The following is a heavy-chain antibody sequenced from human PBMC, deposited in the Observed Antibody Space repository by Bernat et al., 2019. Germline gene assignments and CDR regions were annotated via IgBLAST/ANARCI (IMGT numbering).Heavy chain of an antibody. CDR2: ISYDGSNK. CDR1: GFTFSSYA. CDR3: AREAPYSRSWYKDYYYGMDV. V-gene: IGHV3-30-3*01. D-gene: IGHD6-13*01. Sequence: QVQLVESGGGVVQPGRSLRLSCAASGFTFSSYAMHWVRQAPGKGLEWVAFISYDGSNKYYADSVKGRFTISRDNSKNTLYLQMNSLRAEDTAVYYCAREAPYSRSWYKDYYYGMDVWGQGTTVTVSS. J-gene: IGHJ6*02.